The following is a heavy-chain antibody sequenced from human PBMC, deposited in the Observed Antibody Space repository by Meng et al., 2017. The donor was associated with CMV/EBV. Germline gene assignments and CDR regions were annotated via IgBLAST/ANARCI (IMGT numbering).Heavy chain of an antibody. CDR1: GFTVSSNY. J-gene: IGHJ6*02. V-gene: IGHV3-53*01. CDR3: ARGSDRDYYGMDV. CDR2: IYSGGST. Sequence: GGSLRLSCAASGFTVSSNYVNWVRQAPGKGLEWVSVIYSGGSTYYADSVKGRFTISRDNSKNTLYLQMNSLRAEDTAVYYCARGSDRDYYGMDVWGQGTTVTVS.